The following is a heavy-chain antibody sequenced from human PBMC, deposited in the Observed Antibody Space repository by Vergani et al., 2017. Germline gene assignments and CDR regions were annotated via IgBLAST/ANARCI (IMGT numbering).Heavy chain of an antibody. CDR3: AKVCGSTSCPYGGGAFDV. V-gene: IGHV3-23*01. CDR2: INNNGGST. D-gene: IGHD2-2*01. J-gene: IGHJ3*01. CDR1: GFTFNSYA. Sequence: QLLESGGGLIQPGGSLRLSCAASGFTFNSYAMTWVRQAPGKGLEWVSDINNNGGSTYYADSVKGRFTITRDNSMHTLILQMTDLRAEDTATYYCAKVCGSTSCPYGGGAFDVWGHGTMVTVSS.